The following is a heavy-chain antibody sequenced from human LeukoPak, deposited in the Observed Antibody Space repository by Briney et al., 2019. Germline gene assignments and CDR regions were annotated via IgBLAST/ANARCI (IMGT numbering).Heavy chain of an antibody. V-gene: IGHV3-74*01. Sequence: GGSLRLSCAASGFSISTYYMYWVRHAPGREMVWVSRINPDGSRPAHADSVRGRFTLSRDNAKNTLYLEMNSLRADDTAVYYGATCNWGSAFDIWGQGTMVTVSS. D-gene: IGHD7-27*01. J-gene: IGHJ3*02. CDR3: ATCNWGSAFDI. CDR2: INPDGSRP. CDR1: GFSISTYY.